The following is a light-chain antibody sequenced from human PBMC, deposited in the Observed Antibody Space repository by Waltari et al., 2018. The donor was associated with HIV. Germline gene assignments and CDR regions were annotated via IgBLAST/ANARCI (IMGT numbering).Light chain of an antibody. CDR2: KGR. Sequence: SNKLTQPPSVSESPGQTARITCSGDALAKHHAYWYQEKPGQAPLLVIYKGRERPSGIAERVSGSSSGTTVTLTISGVQSEDDADYYGQSTDSSGISWVFGGGTKLTVL. J-gene: IGLJ3*02. V-gene: IGLV3-25*03. CDR1: ALAKHH. CDR3: QSTDSSGISWV.